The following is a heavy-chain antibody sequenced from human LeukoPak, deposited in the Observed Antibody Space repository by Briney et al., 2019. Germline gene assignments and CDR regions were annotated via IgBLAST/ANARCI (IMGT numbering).Heavy chain of an antibody. CDR2: ISSSSSYI. Sequence: GGSLRLSCAASGFTFSSYSMNWVRQAPGKGLEWVSSISSSSSYIYYADSVKGRFTISRDNAKNSLYLQMSSLRAEDTAVYYCAKDRGRYYDSSGYYWGYYFDSWGQGILVTVST. D-gene: IGHD3-22*01. V-gene: IGHV3-21*04. CDR3: AKDRGRYYDSSGYYWGYYFDS. J-gene: IGHJ4*02. CDR1: GFTFSSYS.